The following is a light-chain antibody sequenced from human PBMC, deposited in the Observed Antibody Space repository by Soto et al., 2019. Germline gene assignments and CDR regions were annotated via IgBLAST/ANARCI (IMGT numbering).Light chain of an antibody. CDR3: QQYNSYSWT. Sequence: DIQMTQSPSTLSASDGDRVTITCRASQSISSWLAWYQQKPGKAPKLLIYKASSLESGVPLRFSGRGSGTEFTLTISSLQPDDFATYYCQQYNSYSWTFGQGTKVDIK. V-gene: IGKV1-5*03. CDR2: KAS. J-gene: IGKJ1*01. CDR1: QSISSW.